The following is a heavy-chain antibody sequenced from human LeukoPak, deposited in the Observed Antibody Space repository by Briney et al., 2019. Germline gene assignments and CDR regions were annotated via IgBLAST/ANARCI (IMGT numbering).Heavy chain of an antibody. J-gene: IGHJ5*02. CDR3: ARGGPDFGVIRWFDP. CDR2: MNPNSGNT. V-gene: IGHV1-8*01. CDR1: RYTFISYE. D-gene: IGHD3-3*01. Sequence: ASVKVSCKASRYTFISYETNWVRQATGQGLEWMGWMNPNSGNTGYAQEFQGRVSMTRNTSISTAYMELSSLRSEDTAVYYCARGGPDFGVIRWFDPWGQGTLVTVSS.